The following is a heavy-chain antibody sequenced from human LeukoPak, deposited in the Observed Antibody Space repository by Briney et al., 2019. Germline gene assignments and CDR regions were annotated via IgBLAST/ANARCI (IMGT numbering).Heavy chain of an antibody. J-gene: IGHJ3*02. Sequence: SETLSLTCTVSGGSISSYYWSWIRQPPGKGLEWIGYIYYSGSTYYNPSLKSRVTISVDRSKNQFSLKLGSVTAADTAVYYCARGEYSSGWYSFQAFDIWGQGTMVTVSS. D-gene: IGHD6-19*01. CDR2: IYYSGST. V-gene: IGHV4-59*12. CDR1: GGSISSYY. CDR3: ARGEYSSGWYSFQAFDI.